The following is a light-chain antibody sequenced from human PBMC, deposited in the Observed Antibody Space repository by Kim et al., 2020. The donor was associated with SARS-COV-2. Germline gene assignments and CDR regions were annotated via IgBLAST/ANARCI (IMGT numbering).Light chain of an antibody. V-gene: IGLV6-57*03. CDR2: EDN. CDR3: QSYDSINQV. CDR1: GGSIASNY. Sequence: GKTVTISGDRSGGSIASNYGQWYQQRPGSAPPTVIYEDNQRPSGVPDRFSGSIDSSSNSASLTISELKTEDEADCYCQSYDSINQVFGGGTQLTVL. J-gene: IGLJ3*02.